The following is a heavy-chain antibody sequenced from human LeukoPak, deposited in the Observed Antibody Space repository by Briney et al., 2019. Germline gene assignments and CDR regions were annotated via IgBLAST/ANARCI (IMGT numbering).Heavy chain of an antibody. J-gene: IGHJ4*02. CDR1: GFDLSDYY. CDR2: ISSSGGNI. CDR3: ARRRDYFDY. Sequence: GGSLRLSCVVSGFDLSDYYMSWIRQAPGKGLEWISCISSSGGNIYFADSVKGRFTMSRDNARGSLYLQMNSLRADDTAIYYCARRRDYFDYWGQGTLVTVSS. V-gene: IGHV3-11*01.